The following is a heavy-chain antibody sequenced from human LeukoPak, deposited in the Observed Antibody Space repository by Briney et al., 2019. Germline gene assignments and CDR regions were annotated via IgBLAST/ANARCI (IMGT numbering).Heavy chain of an antibody. CDR2: IDDGHGNT. V-gene: IGHV1-3*01. CDR3: ARNEDY. Sequence: ASVTVSCTASGNTFTKYCIHWVRQAPGQGLEWMGWIDDGHGNTKYSEKFQGRVSITRDTSASTVYMELNSLRSEDTAVYYCARNEDYWGQGTLVTVSS. CDR1: GNTFTKYC. J-gene: IGHJ4*02. D-gene: IGHD1-1*01.